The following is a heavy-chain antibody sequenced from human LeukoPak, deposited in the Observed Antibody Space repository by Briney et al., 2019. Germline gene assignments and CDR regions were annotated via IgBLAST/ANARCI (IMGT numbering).Heavy chain of an antibody. CDR2: TWYDGSKT. J-gene: IGHJ4*02. CDR3: TKDTNDYGDYNYFDF. CDR1: GFTFTGYH. V-gene: IGHV3-33*06. Sequence: GGSLRLSCAASGFTFTGYHIHWVRQAPGKGLEWVALTWYDGSKTYYADSVKGRFTVSRDDSKNTLYLQMSSLRAEDTAVYYCTKDTNDYGDYNYFDFWGQGTLVTVSS. D-gene: IGHD4-17*01.